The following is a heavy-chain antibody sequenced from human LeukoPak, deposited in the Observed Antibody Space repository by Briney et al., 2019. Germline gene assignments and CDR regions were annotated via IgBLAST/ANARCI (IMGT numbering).Heavy chain of an antibody. CDR1: GFTFSSSA. CDR2: IVDGSGNT. J-gene: IGHJ3*02. Sequence: GASVKVSCKASGFTFSSSAVQWARQARGQRLEWIRWIVDGSGNTNYAQKFQERVTITRDMSTSTAYMELSSLRSEDTAVYYCAAVESGYSKGAFDIWGQGTMVTVSS. V-gene: IGHV1-58*01. CDR3: AAVESGYSKGAFDI. D-gene: IGHD3-3*01.